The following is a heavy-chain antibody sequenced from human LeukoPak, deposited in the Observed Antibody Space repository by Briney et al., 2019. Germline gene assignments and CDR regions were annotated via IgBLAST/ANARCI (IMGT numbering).Heavy chain of an antibody. J-gene: IGHJ4*02. CDR2: IYHSGST. D-gene: IGHD1-14*01. Sequence: SETLSLTCTVSGDSISSGDYYWSWIRQPPGKGLEWIGYIYHSGSTNYNPSLKSRVTISVDTSKNQFSLKLSSVTAADTAVYYCASREPSFDYWGQGTLVTVSS. CDR1: GDSISSGDYY. CDR3: ASREPSFDY. V-gene: IGHV4-30-4*01.